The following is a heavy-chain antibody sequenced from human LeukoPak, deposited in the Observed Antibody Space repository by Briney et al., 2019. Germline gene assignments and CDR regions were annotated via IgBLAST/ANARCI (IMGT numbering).Heavy chain of an antibody. V-gene: IGHV3-30*03. D-gene: IGHD6-19*01. Sequence: PGGSLRLSCAASGFTFSSYGMHWVRQAPGKGLEWVAVISYDGSNKYYADSVKGRFTISRDNSKNTLYLQMNSLRAEDTAVYYCARERQWLGDDAFDIWGQGTMVTVSS. CDR3: ARERQWLGDDAFDI. CDR2: ISYDGSNK. J-gene: IGHJ3*02. CDR1: GFTFSSYG.